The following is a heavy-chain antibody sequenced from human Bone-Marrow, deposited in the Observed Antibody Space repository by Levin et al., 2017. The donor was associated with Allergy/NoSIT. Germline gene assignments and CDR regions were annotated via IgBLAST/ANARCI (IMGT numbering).Heavy chain of an antibody. J-gene: IGHJ3*02. CDR3: AREGRDIVEVPAAIKRAFDI. CDR1: GFTFSNYW. CDR2: INSDGSSI. D-gene: IGHD2-2*01. Sequence: GGSLRLSCAASGFTFSNYWMHWLRQDPGKGLVWLSRINSDGSSITYADSVKGQFTISRDNAKNTLHLQMNSLRAEDTAVYYCAREGRDIVEVPAAIKRAFDIWGLGTMVTVSS. V-gene: IGHV3-74*03.